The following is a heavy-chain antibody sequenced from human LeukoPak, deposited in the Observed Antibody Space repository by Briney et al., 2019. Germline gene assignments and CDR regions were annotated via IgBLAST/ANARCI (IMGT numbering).Heavy chain of an antibody. CDR3: TRDRGWQQFDY. CDR2: ISGSGGST. Sequence: QTGGCLRLSCAASGFTFSSYAMSWVRQAPGKGLEWVSAISGSGGSTYYADSVKGRFTISRDNAKNSLYLQMSSLRDDDTAVYYCTRDRGWQQFDYWGQGTLVTVSS. CDR1: GFTFSSYA. D-gene: IGHD5-24*01. J-gene: IGHJ4*02. V-gene: IGHV3-23*01.